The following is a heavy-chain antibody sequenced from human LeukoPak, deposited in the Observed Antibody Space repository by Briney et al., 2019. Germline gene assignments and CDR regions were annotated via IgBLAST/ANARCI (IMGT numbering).Heavy chain of an antibody. D-gene: IGHD3-9*01. CDR2: ISSSSSYI. CDR3: ARVLGDILTGYYPLRFDY. CDR1: GFTFSSDS. Sequence: GGSLRLSCAASGFTFSSDSMNWVRQAPGKGLEWVSSISSSSSYIYYADSVKGRFTISRDNAKNSLYLQMNSLRAEDTAVYYCARVLGDILTGYYPLRFDYWGQGTLVTVSS. V-gene: IGHV3-21*01. J-gene: IGHJ4*02.